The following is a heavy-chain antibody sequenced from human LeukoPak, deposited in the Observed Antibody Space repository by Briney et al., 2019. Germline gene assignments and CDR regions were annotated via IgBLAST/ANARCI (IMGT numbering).Heavy chain of an antibody. Sequence: PPETLSLTCTVSSGSISSYYGSWIRQPPGKGLEWIGYIYYSGSTNYNPSLKSRVTISVDTSKNQFSLKLSSVTAADTAVYYCARRLRLDWFDPWGQGNLVTVSS. V-gene: IGHV4-59*08. CDR2: IYYSGST. CDR1: SGSISSYY. CDR3: ARRLRLDWFDP. J-gene: IGHJ5*02. D-gene: IGHD6-19*01.